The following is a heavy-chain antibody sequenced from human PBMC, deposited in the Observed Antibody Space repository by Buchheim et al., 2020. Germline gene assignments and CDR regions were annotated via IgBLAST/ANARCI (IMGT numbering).Heavy chain of an antibody. CDR2: IDRAGNSI. D-gene: IGHD2-2*02. J-gene: IGHJ4*02. V-gene: IGHV3-48*02. CDR1: GFTFSNSA. CDR3: ARDLMAYLFDY. Sequence: EVQLVESGGGLVQPGVPLRLSCVGSGFTFSNSAMHWVRQAPGKGLEWIAHIDRAGNSIFYADSVQGRFFISRDNDRNSLYLQMSSLRDEDTGIYYCARDLMAYLFDYCGQGTL.